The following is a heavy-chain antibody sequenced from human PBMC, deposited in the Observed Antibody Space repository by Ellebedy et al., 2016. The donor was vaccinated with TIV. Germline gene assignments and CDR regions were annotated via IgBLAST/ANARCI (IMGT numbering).Heavy chain of an antibody. CDR1: LDSISSHY. Sequence: SETLSLXXTVSLDSISSHYWTWIRQPPGKGLEWIGNIYYTGSTSYSPSLTGRVTISIDTPKNQFSLKVTSVTAADAAVYYCAREFRYDFWRGPLDHWGQGTTVTVSS. J-gene: IGHJ4*02. CDR3: AREFRYDFWRGPLDH. V-gene: IGHV4-59*11. CDR2: IYYTGST. D-gene: IGHD3-3*01.